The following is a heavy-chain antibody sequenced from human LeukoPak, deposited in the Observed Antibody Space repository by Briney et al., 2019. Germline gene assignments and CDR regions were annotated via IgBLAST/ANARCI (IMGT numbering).Heavy chain of an antibody. CDR2: ISYDGSNK. CDR1: RFTFSSYG. D-gene: IGHD3-22*01. J-gene: IGHJ6*02. Sequence: PGGSLRLSCAASRFTFSSYGMHWVRQAPGKGLEWVAVISYDGSNKNYADSVEGRFTISRDNSENTLYLQMNSLRAEDTAGYYCARGRFYYDSSGLKLYYYYYGMDVWGQGTTVTVSS. V-gene: IGHV3-30*03. CDR3: ARGRFYYDSSGLKLYYYYYGMDV.